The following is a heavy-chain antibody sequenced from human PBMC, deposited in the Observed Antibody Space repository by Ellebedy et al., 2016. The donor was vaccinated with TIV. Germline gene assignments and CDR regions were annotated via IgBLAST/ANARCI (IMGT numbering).Heavy chain of an antibody. CDR1: GFNVSSNY. Sequence: GESLKISXAASGFNVSSNYMNWVRQAPGKGLEWVAVISSAGSTFYGESVKGRFTISRDNSKNTLYLQMGSLRAEDTAVYYCARDPTPAPGVYYFDSWGQGTLVTVSS. V-gene: IGHV3-53*01. CDR3: ARDPTPAPGVYYFDS. J-gene: IGHJ4*02. D-gene: IGHD3-16*01. CDR2: ISSAGST.